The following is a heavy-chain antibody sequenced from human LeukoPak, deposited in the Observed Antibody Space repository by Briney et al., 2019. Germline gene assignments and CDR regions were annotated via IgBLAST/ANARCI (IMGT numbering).Heavy chain of an antibody. J-gene: IGHJ4*02. V-gene: IGHV3-48*01. CDR2: ISTSSTTI. Sequence: PGGSLRLSCAASGFTFSSYSMNWVRQAPGKGLEWVSYISTSSTTIYYADSVKGRFTISRDNAKNSLYLQMNSLRAEDTAIYYCARVRSGWYFDYWGQGTPVTVSA. CDR1: GFTFSSYS. D-gene: IGHD6-19*01. CDR3: ARVRSGWYFDY.